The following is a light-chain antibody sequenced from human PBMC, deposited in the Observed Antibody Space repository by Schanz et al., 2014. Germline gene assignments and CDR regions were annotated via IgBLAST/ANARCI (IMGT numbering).Light chain of an antibody. Sequence: QAVVTQEPSLTVSPGGTVTLTCASSTGAVTSGFYPNWFQQKPGQAPRSLIYSTSNKQSWTPARFSGSLLGGKAALTLSGAQPEDEAEYYCLLLYGGTRVFGGGTKLTVL. J-gene: IGLJ3*02. CDR3: LLLYGGTRV. CDR2: STS. CDR1: TGAVTSGFY. V-gene: IGLV7-43*01.